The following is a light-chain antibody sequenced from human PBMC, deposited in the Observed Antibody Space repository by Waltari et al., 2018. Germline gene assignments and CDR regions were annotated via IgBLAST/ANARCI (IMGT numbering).Light chain of an antibody. CDR2: WAS. CDR3: QQYSSPPYS. CDR1: QSLLYTLSNRNY. V-gene: IGKV4-1*01. J-gene: IGKJ2*01. Sequence: DIVMTQSPDSLAMSLGESATIKCKSGQSLLYTLSNRNYLAWYQQKPGQPPRLLIYWASTRESGVPDRFSGSGSGTDFTLTISSLQAEDVAVYYCQQYSSPPYSFGQGTKLEIK.